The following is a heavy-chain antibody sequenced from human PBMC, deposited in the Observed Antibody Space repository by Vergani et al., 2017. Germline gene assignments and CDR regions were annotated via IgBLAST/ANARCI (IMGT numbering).Heavy chain of an antibody. CDR1: GDSIISRSYY. V-gene: IGHV4-39*01. J-gene: IGHJ2*01. Sequence: QMQLQESGPGLVKASETLSLTCTVSGDSIISRSYYWGWIRQPPGKGLEWMGSIYNSGNGDSSSSLKSRVTISADTSKNQFSLRLTSVTAADTAVYYCASGKYYSDSTSQFRGRYFDVWGRGTLVTVPS. CDR2: IYNSGNG. D-gene: IGHD3-16*01. CDR3: ASGKYYSDSTSQFRGRYFDV.